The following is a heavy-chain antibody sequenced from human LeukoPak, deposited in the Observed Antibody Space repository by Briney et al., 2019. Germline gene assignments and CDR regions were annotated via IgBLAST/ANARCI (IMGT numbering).Heavy chain of an antibody. D-gene: IGHD3-10*01. CDR3: AKSTDYYGSGSYFDY. CDR2: IRYDGSNK. CDR1: GFTFSSYG. V-gene: IGHV3-30*02. Sequence: PGGSLRLSCAASGFTFSSYGMHWVRQAPGKGLEWVAFIRYDGSNKYYADSVKGRFTISRDNSKNTLYLQMNSLRAEDTAGYYCAKSTDYYGSGSYFDYWGQGTLVTVSS. J-gene: IGHJ4*02.